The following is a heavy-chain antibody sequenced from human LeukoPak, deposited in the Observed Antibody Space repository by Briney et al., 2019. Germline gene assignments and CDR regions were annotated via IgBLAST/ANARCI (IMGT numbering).Heavy chain of an antibody. Sequence: QPGGSLRLSCAASGFTFSSYAMHWVRQAPGKGLEWVAVISYDGSNKYYADSVKGRFTISRDNSKNTLYLQMNSLRAEDTAVYYCARASLDNNWFDPWGRGTLVTVSS. J-gene: IGHJ5*02. CDR2: ISYDGSNK. D-gene: IGHD5-24*01. V-gene: IGHV3-30-3*01. CDR1: GFTFSSYA. CDR3: ARASLDNNWFDP.